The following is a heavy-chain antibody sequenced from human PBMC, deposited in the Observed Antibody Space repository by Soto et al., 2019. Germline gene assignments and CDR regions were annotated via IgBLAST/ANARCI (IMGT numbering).Heavy chain of an antibody. CDR2: INHSGST. CDR1: GGSFSGYY. Sequence: QVQLQQWGAGLLKPSETLSLTCAVYGGSFSGYYWSWIRQPPGKGLEWIGEINHSGSTNYNPSLKSQVTISVDTSKNQFSLKLSSVTAADTAVYYCARGRYYYGSGTRPWFDPWGQGTLVTVSS. D-gene: IGHD3-10*01. V-gene: IGHV4-34*01. J-gene: IGHJ5*02. CDR3: ARGRYYYGSGTRPWFDP.